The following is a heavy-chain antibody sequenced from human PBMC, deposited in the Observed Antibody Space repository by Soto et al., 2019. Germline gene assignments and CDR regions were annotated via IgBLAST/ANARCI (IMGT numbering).Heavy chain of an antibody. CDR3: TRETSVDAD. D-gene: IGHD2-2*01. CDR2: IKQDGSEK. Sequence: EVQLEESGGGLVQPGGSLRLSCAASGFRLRDYWMTWVRQAPGKGLEWVANIKQDGSEKYYVDSVKGRCTISRDDAKNSLYLQMNSLTTEDTAVYYCTRETSVDADWGQGTLVTVSS. CDR1: GFRLRDYW. J-gene: IGHJ4*02. V-gene: IGHV3-7*05.